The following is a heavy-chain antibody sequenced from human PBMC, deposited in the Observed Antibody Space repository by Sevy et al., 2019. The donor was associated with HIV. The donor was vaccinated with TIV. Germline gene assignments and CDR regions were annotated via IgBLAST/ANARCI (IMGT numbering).Heavy chain of an antibody. CDR1: GFTFSSYS. D-gene: IGHD6-13*01. J-gene: IGHJ3*02. V-gene: IGHV3-48*02. CDR2: ISSSSSTI. Sequence: GGSLRLSCAASGFTFSSYSMNWVRQAPGKGLEWVSYISSSSSTIYYADSGKGRFTISRDNAKNSRYLKMNSLRDEDTAVYYCAKEGIAAAGDAFDIWGQGTMVTVSS. CDR3: AKEGIAAAGDAFDI.